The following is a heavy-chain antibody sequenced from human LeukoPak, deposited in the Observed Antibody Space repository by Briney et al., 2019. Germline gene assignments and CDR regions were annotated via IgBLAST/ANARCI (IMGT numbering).Heavy chain of an antibody. CDR1: GYTFTSYA. J-gene: IGHJ5*02. CDR3: ARDRRTYYYGSGSLRFDP. Sequence: ASVKVSCKASGYTFTSYAMHWVRQAPGQRLEWMGWINAGNGNTKYSQKFQGRVTITRDTSASTAYMELSSLRSEDTAVYYCARDRRTYYYGSGSLRFDPWGQGTLVTVSS. CDR2: INAGNGNT. D-gene: IGHD3-10*01. V-gene: IGHV1-3*01.